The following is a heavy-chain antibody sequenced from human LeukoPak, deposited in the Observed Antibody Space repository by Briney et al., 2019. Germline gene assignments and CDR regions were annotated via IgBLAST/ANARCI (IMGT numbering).Heavy chain of an antibody. D-gene: IGHD3-22*01. Sequence: PGESLRLSCAASGFSFSNYGMHWVRQTPGKGLESVAFTRYDGTIKDYADSVKGRFTISRDNSRDTLHLQMNSLRVDDTAVYYCVRAVHHLFYSDSSGYYGDAFDVWGQGTVVTVSS. CDR2: TRYDGTIK. V-gene: IGHV3-30*02. CDR1: GFSFSNYG. J-gene: IGHJ3*01. CDR3: VRAVHHLFYSDSSGYYGDAFDV.